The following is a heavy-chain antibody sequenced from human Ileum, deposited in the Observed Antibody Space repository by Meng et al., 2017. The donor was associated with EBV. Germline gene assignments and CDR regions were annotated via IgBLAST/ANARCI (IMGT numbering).Heavy chain of an antibody. Sequence: QLHLMTSGAEVKKPXXXXVXSXMAXGYTFTHHGISWIRQAPGQGLEWMGWISCYNGDTNYAQKFQGRVTMTTDTSTSTAYMDLRSLRSDDTAVYYCARDPSNTSGRYAYFDYWGQGTLVTVSS. CDR2: ISCYNGDT. V-gene: IGHV1-18*01. CDR1: GYTFTHHG. J-gene: IGHJ4*02. D-gene: IGHD6-19*01. CDR3: ARDPSNTSGRYAYFDY.